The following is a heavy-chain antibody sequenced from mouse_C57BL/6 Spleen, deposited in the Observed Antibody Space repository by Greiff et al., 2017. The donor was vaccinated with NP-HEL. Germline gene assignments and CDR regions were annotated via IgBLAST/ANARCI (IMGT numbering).Heavy chain of an antibody. J-gene: IGHJ1*03. CDR3: AREVHYYGSSYGYFDV. Sequence: EVQGVESEGGLVQPGSSMKLSCTASGFTFSDYYMAWFRQVPEKVLEWVANINYYVSSTYYLDSVKSRFIISRDNAKNILYLQMSSLKSEDTATYYCAREVHYYGSSYGYFDVWGTGTTVTVSS. CDR1: GFTFSDYY. D-gene: IGHD1-1*01. V-gene: IGHV5-16*01. CDR2: INYYVSST.